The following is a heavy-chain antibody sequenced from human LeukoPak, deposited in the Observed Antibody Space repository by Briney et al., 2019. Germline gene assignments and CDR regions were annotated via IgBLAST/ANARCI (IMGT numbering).Heavy chain of an antibody. CDR1: GFTFSSYW. CDR2: IKQDGSEK. V-gene: IGHV3-7*01. J-gene: IGHJ5*02. Sequence: GGSLRLSCAASGFTFSSYWMSWVRQAPGKGLEWVANIKQDGSEKYYVDSVKGRFTISRDNAKNSLYLQMNSLRAEDTAVYYCARDAVVVVAARDNWFDPWGQGTLVTVSS. D-gene: IGHD2-15*01. CDR3: ARDAVVVVAARDNWFDP.